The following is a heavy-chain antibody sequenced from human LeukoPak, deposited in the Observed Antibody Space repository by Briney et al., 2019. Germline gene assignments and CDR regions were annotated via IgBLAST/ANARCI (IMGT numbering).Heavy chain of an antibody. J-gene: IGHJ3*02. D-gene: IGHD3-22*01. CDR3: ARGGRGSAAVVAPRSFDI. CDR1: GFTVSSIH. V-gene: IGHV3-53*01. CDR2: TYTGGNS. Sequence: PGGSLRLSCAASGFTVSSIHMDWVRQAPGKGLEWVSVTYTGGNSYYADSVKGRFIISRDISKNTLYLQMNSLRAEDSALYYCARGGRGSAAVVAPRSFDIWGQGTMVTVSS.